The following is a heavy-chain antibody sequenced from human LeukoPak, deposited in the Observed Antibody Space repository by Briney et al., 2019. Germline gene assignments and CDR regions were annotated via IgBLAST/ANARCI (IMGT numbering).Heavy chain of an antibody. D-gene: IGHD1-1*01. J-gene: IGHJ5*02. Sequence: GASVKVSCKASGGTFSSYAISWVRQAPGQGLEWMGWISAYNGNTNYAQKLQGRVTMTTDTSTSTAYMELRSLRSDDTAVYYCARTPELRGLDPWGQGTLVTVSS. CDR1: GGTFSSYA. V-gene: IGHV1-18*01. CDR3: ARTPELRGLDP. CDR2: ISAYNGNT.